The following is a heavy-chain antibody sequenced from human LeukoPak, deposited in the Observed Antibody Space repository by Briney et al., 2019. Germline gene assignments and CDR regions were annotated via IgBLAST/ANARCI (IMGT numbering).Heavy chain of an antibody. CDR2: INPNSGGT. D-gene: IGHD3-22*01. V-gene: IGHV1-2*02. CDR3: AGVLGYYDSSGYGY. CDR1: GYTFTGYY. J-gene: IGHJ4*02. Sequence: ASVKVSCKASGYTFTGYYMHWVRQAPGQGLEWMGWINPNSGGTNYAQKFQGRVTMTRDTSISTAYMELSRLRSDDTAVYYCAGVLGYYDSSGYGYWGQGTLVTVSS.